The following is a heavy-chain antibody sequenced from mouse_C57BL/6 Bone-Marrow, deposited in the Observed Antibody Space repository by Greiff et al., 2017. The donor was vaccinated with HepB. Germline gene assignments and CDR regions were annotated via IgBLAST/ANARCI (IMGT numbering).Heavy chain of an antibody. Sequence: QVQLQQPGAELVKPGASVKISCKASGYSFTSYYIHWVKQRPGQGLEWIGWIYPGSGNTKYNEKFKGKATLTADTSSSTAYMQLSSLTSEDSAVYYCAREGILYYFDYWGQGTTLTVSS. CDR2: IYPGSGNT. V-gene: IGHV1-66*01. CDR1: GYSFTSYY. CDR3: AREGILYYFDY. J-gene: IGHJ2*01.